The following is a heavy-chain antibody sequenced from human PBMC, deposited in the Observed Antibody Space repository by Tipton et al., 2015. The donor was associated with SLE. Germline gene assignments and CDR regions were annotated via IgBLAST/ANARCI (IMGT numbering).Heavy chain of an antibody. V-gene: IGHV4-4*08. J-gene: IGHJ6*03. CDR1: GGSLSRYY. CDR3: ARGPPVASYYYYMDV. CDR2: IYTSGNT. Sequence: TLSLTCTVSGGSLSRYYWSWIRQTPGGGLEWIGRIYTSGNTNYKPSLKSRVIISLDTSKNQFSLQVNSVTAADTAVYYCARGPPVASYYYYMDVWGKGTTVTVSS.